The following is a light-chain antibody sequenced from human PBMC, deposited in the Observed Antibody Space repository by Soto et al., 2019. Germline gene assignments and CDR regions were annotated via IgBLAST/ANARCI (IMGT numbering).Light chain of an antibody. CDR1: QSISNS. CDR2: DAS. CDR3: QQYNSYPL. J-gene: IGKJ3*01. V-gene: IGKV1-5*01. Sequence: DIQMTQSPSTLSASVGDRVTITCRASQSISNSLAWYQQKPGKAPKLLIHDASGLQSGVPSRFSGSGSGTDFTLTISSLQPDDFATYYCQQYNSYPLFGPGTKVDIK.